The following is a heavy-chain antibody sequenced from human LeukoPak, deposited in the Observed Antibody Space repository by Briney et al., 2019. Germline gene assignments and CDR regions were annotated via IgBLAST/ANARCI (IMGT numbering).Heavy chain of an antibody. Sequence: ASVTVSCKPSGYTFISYGISWVRQAPGQGLEWMGWISAYNGNTNYAQKFQGRITMTTDTSTSTAYMELRSLRSDDTAVYYCASIAAAGRYDYWGQGTLVTVSS. CDR3: ASIAAAGRYDY. CDR1: GYTFISYG. D-gene: IGHD6-13*01. J-gene: IGHJ4*02. V-gene: IGHV1-18*01. CDR2: ISAYNGNT.